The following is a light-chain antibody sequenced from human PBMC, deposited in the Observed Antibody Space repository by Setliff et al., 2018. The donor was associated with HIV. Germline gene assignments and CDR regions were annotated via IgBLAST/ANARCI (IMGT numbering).Light chain of an antibody. CDR1: TSDVGGYNY. J-gene: IGLJ1*01. CDR3: SSYAITNTLP. CDR2: EVR. Sequence: QSVLTQPASVSGSPGQSITISCTGTTSDVGGYNYVSWYQQHPGKAPKLIIYEVRNRPPGVSNRFSGSKSGNTASLTISGLQAEDEADYYRSSYAITNTLPFGTGTKVTVL. V-gene: IGLV2-14*01.